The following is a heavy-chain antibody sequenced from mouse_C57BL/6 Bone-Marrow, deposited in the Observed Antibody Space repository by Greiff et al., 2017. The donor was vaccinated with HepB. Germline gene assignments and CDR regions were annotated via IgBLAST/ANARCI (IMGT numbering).Heavy chain of an antibody. V-gene: IGHV3-6*01. J-gene: IGHJ2*01. CDR2: ISYDGSN. D-gene: IGHD1-1*01. CDR3: ARDYYGSSYPFDY. CDR1: GYSITSGYY. Sequence: ESGPGLVKPSQSLSLTCSVTGYSITSGYYWNWIRQFPGNKLEWMGYISYDGSNNYNPSLKNRISITRDTSKNQFFLKLNSVTTEDTATYYCARDYYGSSYPFDYWGQGTTLTVSS.